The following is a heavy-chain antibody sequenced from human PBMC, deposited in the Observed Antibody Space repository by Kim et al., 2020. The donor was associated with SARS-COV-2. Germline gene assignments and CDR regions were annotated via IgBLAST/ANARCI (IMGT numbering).Heavy chain of an antibody. CDR2: ISWNSGSI. D-gene: IGHD6-13*01. CDR3: AKGIIPPSRQQLVPGFDC. Sequence: GGSLRLSCAASGFTFDDYAMHWVRQAPGKGLEWVSGISWNSGSIGYADSVKGRFTISRDNAKNSLYLQMNSLRAEDTALYYCAKGIIPPSRQQLVPGFDCWGQGTLVTVSS. J-gene: IGHJ4*02. V-gene: IGHV3-9*01. CDR1: GFTFDDYA.